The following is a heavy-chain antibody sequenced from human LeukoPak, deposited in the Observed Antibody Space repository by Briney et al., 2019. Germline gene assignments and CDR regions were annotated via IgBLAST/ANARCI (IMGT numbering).Heavy chain of an antibody. Sequence: PSETLSLTCTVSGGSISGSYWSWLRQPPGKGLEWIGYIYYGGSTNYNASLKNRVTISVDASKNQVSLQLNSLTAADTALYYCAATDPYYFHYWGQGTLVTVSS. D-gene: IGHD2-21*02. V-gene: IGHV4-59*01. CDR1: GGSISGSY. J-gene: IGHJ4*02. CDR3: AATDPYYFHY. CDR2: IYYGGST.